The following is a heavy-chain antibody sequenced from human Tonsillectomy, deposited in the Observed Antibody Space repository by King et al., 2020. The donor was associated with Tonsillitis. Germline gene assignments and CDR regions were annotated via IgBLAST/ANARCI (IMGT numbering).Heavy chain of an antibody. J-gene: IGHJ3*02. CDR3: ARDTRHCSSTSCQSNAFDI. CDR2: ISSSSSTI. Sequence: VQLVESGGGLVQPGGSLRLSCAASGFTFSSYSMNWVRQAPGKGLEWVSYISSSSSTIYYADSMKGRFTISRDNAKNSLYLQMKSLHTEDTAVLYWARDTRHCSSTSCQSNAFDIWGQGTMVTVSS. CDR1: GFTFSSYS. D-gene: IGHD2-2*01. V-gene: IGHV3-48*01.